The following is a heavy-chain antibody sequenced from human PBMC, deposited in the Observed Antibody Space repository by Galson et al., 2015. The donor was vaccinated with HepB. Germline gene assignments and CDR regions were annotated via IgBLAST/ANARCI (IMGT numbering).Heavy chain of an antibody. CDR1: GGTFSSYA. CDR3: ARSLGYSSGWGYAFDI. Sequence: SVKVSCKASGGTFSSYAISWVRQAPGQGLEWMGGIIPIFGTANYAQKFQGRVTITADESTSTAYMELSSLRSEDTAVYYCARSLGYSSGWGYAFDIWGQGTMVTVSS. D-gene: IGHD6-19*01. V-gene: IGHV1-69*13. J-gene: IGHJ3*02. CDR2: IIPIFGTA.